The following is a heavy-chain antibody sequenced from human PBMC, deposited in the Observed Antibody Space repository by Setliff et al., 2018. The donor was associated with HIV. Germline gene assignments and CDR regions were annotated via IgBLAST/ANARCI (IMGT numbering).Heavy chain of an antibody. J-gene: IGHJ4*02. Sequence: SETLSLTCTVSGGSITTDYWSWVRQPPGKGLEWIGYVYFSGSTNYNPALKSRVTISIDTSKNQFSLKLSSVTAADTAVYYCSTLPITAAAHFDHWGQGTLVTVSS. D-gene: IGHD6-25*01. CDR3: STLPITAAAHFDH. CDR2: VYFSGST. CDR1: GGSITTDY. V-gene: IGHV4-59*01.